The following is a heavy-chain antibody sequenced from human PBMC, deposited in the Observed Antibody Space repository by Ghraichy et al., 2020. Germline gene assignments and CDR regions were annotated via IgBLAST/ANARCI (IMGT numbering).Heavy chain of an antibody. J-gene: IGHJ6*02. CDR1: GFTFSSYA. V-gene: IGHV3-23*01. CDR2: ISGSGGSP. CDR3: AKVDVARGGGGMDV. D-gene: IGHD2-15*01. Sequence: GGSLRLSCAASGFTFSSYAMSWVRQAPGKGLEWVSAISGSGGSPYYADSVKGRFTISRDNSKNTLYLQMNSLRAEDTAVYYCAKVDVARGGGGMDVWGQGTTVTVSS.